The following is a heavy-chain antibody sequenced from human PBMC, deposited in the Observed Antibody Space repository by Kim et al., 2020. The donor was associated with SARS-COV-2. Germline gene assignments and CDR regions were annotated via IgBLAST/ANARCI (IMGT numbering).Heavy chain of an antibody. D-gene: IGHD1-26*01. CDR1: GFTFSSYA. CDR3: ARVSSYPEPRYFDY. J-gene: IGHJ4*02. V-gene: IGHV3-30*04. Sequence: GGSLRLFCAASGFTFSSYAMHWVRQAPGKGLEWVAVISYDGSNKYYADSVKGRFTISRDNSKNTLYLQMNSLRAEDTAVYYFARVSSYPEPRYFDYWGQG. CDR2: ISYDGSNK.